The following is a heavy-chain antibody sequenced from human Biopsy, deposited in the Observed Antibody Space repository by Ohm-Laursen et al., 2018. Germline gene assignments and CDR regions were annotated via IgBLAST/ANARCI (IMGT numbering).Heavy chain of an antibody. CDR1: GDSITTYY. D-gene: IGHD3-22*01. Sequence: PPGTLSLTCVVSGDSITTYYWSWIRQPPGKGLQWIGYIYYTGNTDYNPSLQSRVTISVDTSKNHFSLRLRSMTPADTAVYYCARGYDTSGYYYVSWGQGTLVTVSS. CDR2: IYYTGNT. J-gene: IGHJ5*02. V-gene: IGHV4-59*01. CDR3: ARGYDTSGYYYVS.